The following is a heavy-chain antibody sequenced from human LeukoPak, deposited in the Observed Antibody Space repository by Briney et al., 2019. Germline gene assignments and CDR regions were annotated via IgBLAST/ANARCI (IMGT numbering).Heavy chain of an antibody. D-gene: IGHD3-10*01. J-gene: IGHJ4*02. Sequence: GASVTVSCKASGGTFSSYAISWVRQAPGQGLEWMGGIIPIFGTANYAQKFQGRVTITADDSTSTAYMELSSLRSEDTAVYYCASRRYYYGSGTFDYWGQGTLVTVSS. V-gene: IGHV1-69*13. CDR2: IIPIFGTA. CDR3: ASRRYYYGSGTFDY. CDR1: GGTFSSYA.